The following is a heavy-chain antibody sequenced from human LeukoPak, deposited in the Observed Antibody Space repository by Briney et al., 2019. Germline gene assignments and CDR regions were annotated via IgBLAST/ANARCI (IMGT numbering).Heavy chain of an antibody. J-gene: IGHJ5*02. CDR1: GFTFDDYA. Sequence: GRSLRLSCAASGFTFDDYAMHWVRQAPGKGLEWVSGISWNSGSIGYADSVKGRFTISRDNAKNSLYLQMNSLRAEDTALYYCAKDKFPMVRGSGGFDPWGQGTLVTVSS. D-gene: IGHD3-10*01. V-gene: IGHV3-9*01. CDR2: ISWNSGSI. CDR3: AKDKFPMVRGSGGFDP.